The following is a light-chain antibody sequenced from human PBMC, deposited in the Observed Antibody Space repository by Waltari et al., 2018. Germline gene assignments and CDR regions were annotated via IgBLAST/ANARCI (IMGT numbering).Light chain of an antibody. Sequence: IVMTQSPASLSVSLGERATLSCRASQSVSTSLAWYQQRPGQAPRLLIYGASTRASGIPARFSGVGSGPEFTLTISSLQSEDLGIYYCQQYNKWPTTFGQGTRL. V-gene: IGKV3-15*01. J-gene: IGKJ5*01. CDR3: QQYNKWPTT. CDR2: GAS. CDR1: QSVSTS.